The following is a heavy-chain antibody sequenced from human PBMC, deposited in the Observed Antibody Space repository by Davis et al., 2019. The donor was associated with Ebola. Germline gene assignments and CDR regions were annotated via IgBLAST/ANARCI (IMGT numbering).Heavy chain of an antibody. CDR2: FYDSGDT. CDR3: VRFAGH. CDR1: GGSIGYSSYSY. V-gene: IGHV4-39*01. D-gene: IGHD1-14*01. J-gene: IGHJ4*02. Sequence: MPSETLSLTCTVSGGSIGYSSYSYCGWIRQPPGKGLEWIGSFYDSGDTNYNPSLRSRVTISVDTSKNQFSLKLSSVTAADTAVYYCVRFAGHWGQGILVTVSS.